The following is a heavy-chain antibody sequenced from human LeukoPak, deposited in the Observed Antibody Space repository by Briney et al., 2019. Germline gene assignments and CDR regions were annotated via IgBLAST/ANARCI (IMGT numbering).Heavy chain of an antibody. CDR1: GYTFTSYY. V-gene: IGHV1-46*01. J-gene: IGHJ3*02. CDR2: INPSGGST. CDR3: ARHGPKRYGNGVTWFDI. D-gene: IGHD2-8*01. Sequence: GASVKVSCKASGYTFTSYYMHWVRQAPGQGLEWMGIINPSGGSTSYAQKFQGRVTMTRDTSTSTVYMELSSLRSEDTAVYYCARHGPKRYGNGVTWFDIWGQGTMVTVSS.